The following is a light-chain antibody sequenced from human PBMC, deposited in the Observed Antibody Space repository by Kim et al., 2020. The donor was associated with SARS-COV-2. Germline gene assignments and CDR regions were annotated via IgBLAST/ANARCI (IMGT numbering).Light chain of an antibody. CDR1: SGSIASNF. J-gene: IGLJ2*01. CDR3: QSYDAINRV. V-gene: IGLV6-57*03. Sequence: GKTVIISCTRSSGSIASNFVQWYQQRPGSVPTTVIYENNQRPSGVPDRFSGSIDSSSNSASLTISGLRTGDEADYYCQSYDAINRVFGGGTQLTVL. CDR2: ENN.